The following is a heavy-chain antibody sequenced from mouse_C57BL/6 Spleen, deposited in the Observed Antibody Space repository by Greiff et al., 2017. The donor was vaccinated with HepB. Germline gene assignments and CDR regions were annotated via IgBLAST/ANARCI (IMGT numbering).Heavy chain of an antibody. Sequence: VQLQQSGAELVRPGASVTLSCKASGYTFTDYEMHWVKQTPVHGLEWIGAIDPETGGTAYNQKFKGKAILTADKSSSTAYMELRSLTSEDSAVYYCTYSNYFAYWGQGTLVTVFA. V-gene: IGHV1-15*01. CDR1: GYTFTDYE. J-gene: IGHJ3*01. CDR3: TYSNYFAY. D-gene: IGHD2-5*01. CDR2: IDPETGGT.